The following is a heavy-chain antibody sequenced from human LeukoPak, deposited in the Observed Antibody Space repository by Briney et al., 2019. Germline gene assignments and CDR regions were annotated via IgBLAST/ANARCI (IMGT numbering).Heavy chain of an antibody. CDR2: IYHSGST. CDR1: GYSISSGYY. V-gene: IGHV4-38-2*02. D-gene: IGHD4-23*01. CDR3: ARDRLRWPKIDY. J-gene: IGHJ4*02. Sequence: SETLSLTCTVSGYSISSGYYWGWIRQPPGKGLEWIGFIYHSGSTYYNPSLKSRVTISVDTSKNQFSLKLSSVTAADTAVYYCARDRLRWPKIDYWGQGTLVTVSS.